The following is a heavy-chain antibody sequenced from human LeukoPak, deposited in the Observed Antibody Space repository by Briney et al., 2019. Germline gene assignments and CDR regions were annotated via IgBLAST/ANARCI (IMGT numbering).Heavy chain of an antibody. CDR1: GFTVSSNY. CDR3: APYSLGGAFDI. D-gene: IGHD3-10*01. J-gene: IGHJ3*02. Sequence: PGGSLRLSCAASGFTVSSNYMSWVRQAPGKGLEWVSVIYSGGSTYYADSVKGRFTISRDNSKNTLYLQMNSLRAEDTAVYYCAPYSLGGAFDIWGQGTMVTVSS. V-gene: IGHV3-66*01. CDR2: IYSGGST.